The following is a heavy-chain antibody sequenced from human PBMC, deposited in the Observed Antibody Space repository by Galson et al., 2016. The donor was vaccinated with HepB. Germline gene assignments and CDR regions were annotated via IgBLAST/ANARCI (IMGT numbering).Heavy chain of an antibody. CDR1: GFTFDDYA. D-gene: IGHD6-25*01. V-gene: IGHV3-9*01. Sequence: SLRLSCAASGFTFDDYAMHWVRQAPGKGLEWVSGISWNSGSIGYADSVRGRFTISRDNVKNSLYLQMNSLRAEDTAIYYCARVLGIAAPLDHWSQGTLVTVSS. J-gene: IGHJ4*02. CDR3: ARVLGIAAPLDH. CDR2: ISWNSGSI.